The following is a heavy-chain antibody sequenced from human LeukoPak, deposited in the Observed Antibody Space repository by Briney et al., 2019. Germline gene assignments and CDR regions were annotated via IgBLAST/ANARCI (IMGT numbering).Heavy chain of an antibody. J-gene: IGHJ4*02. V-gene: IGHV3-23*01. D-gene: IGHD6-19*01. CDR2: IGGSGDKT. CDR3: VRRGDASSGWGDHDF. CDR1: GFTFNRNS. Sequence: PGGSLRLSCAASGFTFNRNSISWFRQPPGNWLDWVSTIGGSGDKTFYADSVKGRFTISRDNSKNMVHLQMNSLTGEDTALYYCVRRGDASSGWGDHDFWGQGALVTVSS.